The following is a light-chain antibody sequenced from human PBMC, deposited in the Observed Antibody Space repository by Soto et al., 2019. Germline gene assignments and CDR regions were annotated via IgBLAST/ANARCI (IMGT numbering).Light chain of an antibody. Sequence: DVVITESPLSLPVTLGQPASISCRSNQSLVHSDGIAYFSWFQQRPGRSPRRLIYKVSNRDSGVPARFSGSGSGTDLALKISRVESEDVGVYYCMQGTHWPITFGLGTRLEIK. V-gene: IGKV2-30*02. CDR3: MQGTHWPIT. J-gene: IGKJ5*01. CDR1: QSLVHSDGIAY. CDR2: KVS.